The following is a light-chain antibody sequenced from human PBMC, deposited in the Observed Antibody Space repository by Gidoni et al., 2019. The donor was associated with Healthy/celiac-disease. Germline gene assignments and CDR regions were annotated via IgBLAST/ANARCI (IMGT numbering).Light chain of an antibody. CDR1: QSVSSY. CDR3: QQRSNWPLT. Sequence: EIVLTQSPATLSLSPGERATLSCRASQSVSSYLAWYQQKPCQAPRLLIYDASNRATSIPARFSGSGSGTDFTLTISSLEPEDFAVYYCQQRSNWPLTFGGGTKVEIK. CDR2: DAS. J-gene: IGKJ4*01. V-gene: IGKV3-11*01.